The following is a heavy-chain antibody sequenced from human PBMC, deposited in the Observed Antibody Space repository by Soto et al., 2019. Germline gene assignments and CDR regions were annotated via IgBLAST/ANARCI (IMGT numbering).Heavy chain of an antibody. J-gene: IGHJ6*03. V-gene: IGHV3-73*01. CDR1: GFTFSGSA. CDR2: IRSKPNNYAT. Sequence: PGGSLRLSCAASGFTFSGSAMHWVRQASGKGLEWVGRIRSKPNNYATAYGASVKGRFTISRDDSKNTAYLQMNSLNTEDTAVYYCSRQASDFWSGKPQYYMDVWGKGTTVTV. D-gene: IGHD3-3*01. CDR3: SRQASDFWSGKPQYYMDV.